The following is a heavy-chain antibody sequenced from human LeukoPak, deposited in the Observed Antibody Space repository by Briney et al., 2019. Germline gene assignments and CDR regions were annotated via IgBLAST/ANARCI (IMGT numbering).Heavy chain of an antibody. CDR1: GYTFTDYY. D-gene: IGHD3-22*01. J-gene: IGHJ3*02. Sequence: ASVKVSCKASGYTFTDYYMHWVRQAPGQGLEWMGWINPNSGGTNYAQKFQGRVTMTRDTSISTAYMELSRLRSDDTAVYYCARDPRAPYDSSGYYDAFDIWGQGTMVTVSS. CDR2: INPNSGGT. CDR3: ARDPRAPYDSSGYYDAFDI. V-gene: IGHV1-2*02.